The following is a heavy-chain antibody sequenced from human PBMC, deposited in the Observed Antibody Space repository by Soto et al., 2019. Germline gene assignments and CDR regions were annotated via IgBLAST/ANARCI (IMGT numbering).Heavy chain of an antibody. J-gene: IGHJ3*02. V-gene: IGHV3-13*01. Sequence: EVQLVESGGGLVQPGGSLRLSCAASGFTFSSYDMHWVRQATGKGLEWVSAIGTAGDTYYPGSVKGRFTISRENAKNSLYLQMNSLRAGDTAVYYCARGIYDYVWGSYRWSAFAIWGQGTMVTVSS. CDR1: GFTFSSYD. CDR2: IGTAGDT. D-gene: IGHD3-16*02. CDR3: ARGIYDYVWGSYRWSAFAI.